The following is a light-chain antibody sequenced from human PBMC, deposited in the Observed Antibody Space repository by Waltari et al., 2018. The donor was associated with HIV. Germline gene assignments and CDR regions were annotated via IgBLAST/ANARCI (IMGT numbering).Light chain of an antibody. CDR3: SSDTSSSTVV. CDR1: TRDVGGYNY. J-gene: IGLJ2*01. V-gene: IGLV2-14*01. CDR2: DVS. Sequence: QSALTPPASVSGSPGQSIPISPTATTRDVGGYNYVSWYQQYPGKAPKLMISDVSNRPSGVSNRFSASKSGNTASLTISGLQAEDEADYYCSSDTSSSTVVFGGGTKLTVL.